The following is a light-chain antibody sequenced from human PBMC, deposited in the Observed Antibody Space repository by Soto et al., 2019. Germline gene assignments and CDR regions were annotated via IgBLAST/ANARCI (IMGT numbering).Light chain of an antibody. CDR1: QSISSW. V-gene: IGKV1-5*03. J-gene: IGKJ4*01. Sequence: DIQMTQSPSTLSASVGDRVTITCRASQSISSWLAWYQQKPGEAPKLLIYKASSLESGVPSNFSGSGSGTDFTLSIVTLQPEDSGTYFCQQSYRLPLTFGGGTKVEI. CDR3: QQSYRLPLT. CDR2: KAS.